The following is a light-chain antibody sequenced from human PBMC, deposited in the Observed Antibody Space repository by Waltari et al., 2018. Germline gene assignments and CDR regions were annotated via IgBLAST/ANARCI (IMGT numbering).Light chain of an antibody. CDR3: SSFTDTHTLL. CDR1: SNDVGASKF. Sequence: QSALTQPASVSGPPGQSITIPCTGISNDVGASKFASRYHQHPGRAPQLMCYDVTERPSGISYRFSGSKSANTASLTISGLLPEDEAIYYCSSFTDTHTLLFGGGTTVTVL. V-gene: IGLV2-14*03. CDR2: DVT. J-gene: IGLJ2*01.